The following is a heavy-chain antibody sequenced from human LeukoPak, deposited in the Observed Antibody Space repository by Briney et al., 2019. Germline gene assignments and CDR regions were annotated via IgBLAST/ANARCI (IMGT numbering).Heavy chain of an antibody. V-gene: IGHV1-2*02. CDR1: GYTFTCYY. D-gene: IGHD6-13*01. CDR2: INPNSGGT. Sequence: ASVKVSCKASGYTFTCYYMHWVRQAPGQGLEWMGWINPNSGGTNYAQKFQGRVTMTRDTSISTAYMELSSLRSEDTAVYYCARGVAAAGTYYYMDVWGKGTTVTVSS. CDR3: ARGVAAAGTYYYMDV. J-gene: IGHJ6*03.